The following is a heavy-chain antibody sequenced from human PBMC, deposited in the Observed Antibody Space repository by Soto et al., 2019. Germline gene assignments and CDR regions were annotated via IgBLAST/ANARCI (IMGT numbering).Heavy chain of an antibody. D-gene: IGHD1-7*01. CDR2: TYYRSKWYN. V-gene: IGHV6-1*01. CDR3: AREYNWKYAFLSHRRYYFDY. CDR1: GDSVSSNSAA. Sequence: SQTLSLTCAISGDSVSSNSAAWNWIRQSPSRGLEWLGRTYYRSKWYNDYAVSVKSRITINPDTSKNQFSLQLNSVTPEDTAVYYCAREYNWKYAFLSHRRYYFDYWGQGTLVTVSS. J-gene: IGHJ4*02.